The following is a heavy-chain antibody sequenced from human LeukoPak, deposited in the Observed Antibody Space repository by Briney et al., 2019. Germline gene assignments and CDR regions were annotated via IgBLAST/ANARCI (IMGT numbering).Heavy chain of an antibody. D-gene: IGHD3-22*01. CDR3: ARHYHYYDSSANYYMDV. Sequence: SETLSLTCTVSGGSFSSTNYYWGWVRQPPGKGLEWIGSVYYSGTTYYNPSLKSRVTISVDTSKNQFSLKLGSVTAADTAVYYCARHYHYYDSSANYYMDVWGKGTTVTVSS. CDR1: GGSFSSTNYY. CDR2: VYYSGTT. J-gene: IGHJ6*03. V-gene: IGHV4-39*01.